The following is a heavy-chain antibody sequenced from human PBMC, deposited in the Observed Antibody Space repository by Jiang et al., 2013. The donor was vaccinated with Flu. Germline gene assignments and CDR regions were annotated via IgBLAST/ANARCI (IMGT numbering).Heavy chain of an antibody. D-gene: IGHD2/OR15-2a*01. J-gene: IGHJ4*02. CDR1: GGSISRNIYY. V-gene: IGHV4-31*03. Sequence: GSGLVKPSETLSLTCQVSGGSISRNIYYWTWIRQIPGNGLEWIGYIHHTGSTYYNPSLKSRLTMSVDTSENQFSLKLSSLTAADTAVYFCVRGVYCGDNCYKGTDYWGQGALVTVSS. CDR3: VRGVYCGDNCYKGTDY. CDR2: IHHTGST.